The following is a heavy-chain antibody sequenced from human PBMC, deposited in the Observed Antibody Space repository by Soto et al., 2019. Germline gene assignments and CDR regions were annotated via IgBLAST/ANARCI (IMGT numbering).Heavy chain of an antibody. J-gene: IGHJ6*02. CDR2: ISYDGSNK. D-gene: IGHD2-2*02. CDR3: AKTHEGTSCYIKCSWRMDV. V-gene: IGHV3-30*18. Sequence: GGSLRLSCAASGFTFSSYGMHWVRQAPGKGLEWVAVISYDGSNKYYADSVKGRFTISRDNSKNTLYLQMNSLRAEDTAVYYCAKTHEGTSCYIKCSWRMDVWGQGTTVTVSS. CDR1: GFTFSSYG.